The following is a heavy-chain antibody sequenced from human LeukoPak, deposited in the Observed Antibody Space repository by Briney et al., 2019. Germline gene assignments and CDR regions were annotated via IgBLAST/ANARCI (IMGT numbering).Heavy chain of an antibody. CDR3: ARSPYSSSWYLDY. CDR1: GSSFTSYW. D-gene: IGHD6-13*01. CDR2: IYPGDSDT. V-gene: IGHV5-51*01. J-gene: IGHJ4*02. Sequence: GESLKISCQGSGSSFTSYWIGWVRQLPGKGLEWMGIIYPGDSDTRYSPSFQGQVTISADKSISTAYLQWSSLKASDTAMYYCARSPYSSSWYLDYWGQGTLVAVSS.